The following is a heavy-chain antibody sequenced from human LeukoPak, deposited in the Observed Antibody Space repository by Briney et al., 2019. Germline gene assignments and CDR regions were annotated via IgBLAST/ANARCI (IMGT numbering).Heavy chain of an antibody. J-gene: IGHJ4*02. V-gene: IGHV1-69*04. CDR2: IIPILGIA. CDR3: ARDSLAGVAAPFDY. Sequence: SVEVSCKASGGTFSSYTISWVRQAPGQGLEWMGRIIPILGIANYAQKFQGRVTITADKSTSTAYMELSSLRSEDTAVYYCARDSLAGVAAPFDYWGQGTLVTVSS. CDR1: GGTFSSYT. D-gene: IGHD6-13*01.